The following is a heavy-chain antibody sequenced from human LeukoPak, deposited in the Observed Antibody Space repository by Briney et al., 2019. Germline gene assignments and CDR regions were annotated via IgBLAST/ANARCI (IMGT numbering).Heavy chain of an antibody. D-gene: IGHD1-1*01. J-gene: IGHJ4*02. CDR3: ARAKAWNQYFDY. Sequence: SETLSLTCAVYGGSFSGFYWRWIPQPPGKGLEGSGKIYHRGSTNYNPSLKSRVTMSVDTSKNQCSLKLSSVTAADTAVYYCARAKAWNQYFDYWGQGTLVTVSS. V-gene: IGHV4-34*01. CDR1: GGSFSGFY. CDR2: IYHRGST.